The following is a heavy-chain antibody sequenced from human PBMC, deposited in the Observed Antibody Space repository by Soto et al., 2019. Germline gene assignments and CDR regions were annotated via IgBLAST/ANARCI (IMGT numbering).Heavy chain of an antibody. CDR1: GFTFSSHA. V-gene: IGHV3-23*01. D-gene: IGHD2-15*01. CDR2: VDGSGGDT. J-gene: IGHJ4*02. Sequence: GGSLRLSCAASGFTFSSHAMGWLRQAPGTGPEWVAFVDGSGGDTSYADSVKGRFTISRDNSDNSLYLHMNSLRAEDTGRYFCAREILAAADAATSALDLWGQGTRVTVSS. CDR3: AREILAAADAATSALDL.